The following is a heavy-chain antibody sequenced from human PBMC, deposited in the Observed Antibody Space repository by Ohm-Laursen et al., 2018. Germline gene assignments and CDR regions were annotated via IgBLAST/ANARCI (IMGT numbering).Heavy chain of an antibody. Sequence: SLRLSCAAPGFTFSNYWMSWVRQAPGKGLEWVANIKQDGSEKSYVDSVTGRFTISRDNAKNSLYLQMNSLRAEDTAVYYCFSGPSWEIWGQGTVVTVSS. CDR1: GFTFSNYW. D-gene: IGHD1-26*01. CDR3: FSGPSWEI. V-gene: IGHV3-7*01. J-gene: IGHJ3*02. CDR2: IKQDGSEK.